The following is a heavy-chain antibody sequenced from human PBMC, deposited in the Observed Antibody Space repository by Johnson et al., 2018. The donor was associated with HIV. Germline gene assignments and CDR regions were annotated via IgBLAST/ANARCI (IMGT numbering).Heavy chain of an antibody. D-gene: IGHD6-25*01. CDR2: IRYDGSNK. CDR1: GFTFSSYG. J-gene: IGHJ3*02. Sequence: QVQLVESGGGVVQPGGSLRLSCAASGFTFSSYGMHWVRQAPGKGLEWVAFIRYDGSNKYYADSVKGRFTISRDNSKNTLYLQMNGLRDEDTAVYYCAKETPSSGGTFDIWGQWTMVTVSS. CDR3: AKETPSSGGTFDI. V-gene: IGHV3-30*02.